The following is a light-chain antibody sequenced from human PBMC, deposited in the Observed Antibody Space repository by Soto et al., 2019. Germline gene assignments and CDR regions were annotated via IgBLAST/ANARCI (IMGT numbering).Light chain of an antibody. Sequence: QSVLTQSPSASASLGDSVKLTCTLSSGHSSYAIALHQQQPEQGPRYLMKLDSDGSHTKGDALPDRFSGSSAGAERYLTIAILQAEDAAYYYCQTCGTGIHVVFGGGTKLTVL. CDR1: SGHSSYA. V-gene: IGLV4-69*01. CDR3: QTCGTGIHVV. J-gene: IGLJ2*01. CDR2: LDSDGSH.